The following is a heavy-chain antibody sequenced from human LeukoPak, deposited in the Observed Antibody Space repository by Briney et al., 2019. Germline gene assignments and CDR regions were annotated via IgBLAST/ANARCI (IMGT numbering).Heavy chain of an antibody. CDR3: AKDKSRVGAKH. Sequence: GGSLRVSCAASGFTFSSYAMSWVRQAPGKGLEWVSAISGSGGSTYYADSVKGRFTISRDNSKNTLYLQMNSLRAEDSAVYYCAKDKSRVGAKHWGQGTLVTVSS. V-gene: IGHV3-23*01. CDR1: GFTFSSYA. J-gene: IGHJ1*01. CDR2: ISGSGGST. D-gene: IGHD1-26*01.